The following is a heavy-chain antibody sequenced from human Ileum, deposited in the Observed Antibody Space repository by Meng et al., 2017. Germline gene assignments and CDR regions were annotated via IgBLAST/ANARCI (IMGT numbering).Heavy chain of an antibody. CDR2: IYTSGST. CDR3: ARDVVPTVTYYYNWFDP. J-gene: IGHJ5*02. V-gene: IGHV4-4*07. D-gene: IGHD4-17*01. CDR1: GGSISSYS. Sequence: VHLQESAPGLVQSSQTLSLPCTGSGGSISSYSWSWTRQPAGKGLEWIGRIYTSGSTNYNPSLKSRVTMSVDTSKNQFSLKLSSVTAADTAVYYCARDVVPTVTYYYNWFDPWGQGTLVTVSS.